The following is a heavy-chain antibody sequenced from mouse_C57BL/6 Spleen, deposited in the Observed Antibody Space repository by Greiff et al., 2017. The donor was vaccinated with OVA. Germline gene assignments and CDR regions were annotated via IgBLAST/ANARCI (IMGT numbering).Heavy chain of an antibody. V-gene: IGHV5-4*01. CDR2: ISDGGSYT. CDR3: AREELHYAMDY. CDR1: GFTFSSYA. J-gene: IGHJ4*01. Sequence: DVHLVESGGGLVKPGGSLKLSCAASGFTFSSYAMSWVRQTPEKRLEWVATISDGGSYTYYPDNVKGRFTISRDNAKNNLYLQMSHLKSEDTAMYYCAREELHYAMDYWGQGTSVTVSS.